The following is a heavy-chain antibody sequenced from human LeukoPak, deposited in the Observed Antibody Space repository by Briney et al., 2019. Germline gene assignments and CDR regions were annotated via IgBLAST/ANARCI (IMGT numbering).Heavy chain of an antibody. Sequence: SQTLSLTCTVSGGSISSSSYYWGWIRQPPGKGLEWIGSIYYSGSTYYNPSIKSRVTISVDTSKNQFSLKLSSVTAADTAVYYCARHMTRVNWFDPWGQGTLVTVSS. CDR2: IYYSGST. J-gene: IGHJ5*02. V-gene: IGHV4-39*01. CDR3: ARHMTRVNWFDP. D-gene: IGHD3-16*01. CDR1: GGSISSSSYY.